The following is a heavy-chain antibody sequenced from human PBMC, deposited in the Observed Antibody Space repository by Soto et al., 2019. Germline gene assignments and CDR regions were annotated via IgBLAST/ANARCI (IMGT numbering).Heavy chain of an antibody. CDR3: ARVPDPHSSSWYYYYYMDV. D-gene: IGHD6-13*01. V-gene: IGHV4-31*03. CDR1: GGSISSGGYY. J-gene: IGHJ6*03. CDR2: IYYSGST. Sequence: SETLSLTCTVSGGSISSGGYYWSWIRQHPGKGLEWIGYIYYSGSTYYNPSLKSRVTISVDTSKNQFSLKLSSVTAADTAVYYCARVPDPHSSSWYYYYYMDVWGKGTTVTVSS.